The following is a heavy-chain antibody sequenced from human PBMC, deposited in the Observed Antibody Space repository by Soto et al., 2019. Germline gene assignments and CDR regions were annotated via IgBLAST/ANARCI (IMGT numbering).Heavy chain of an antibody. D-gene: IGHD3-3*01. CDR3: ARVHPRYYDFWSAPPLDV. CDR2: ISGSGGST. CDR1: GFIFSNYA. V-gene: IGHV3-23*01. Sequence: GGSLRLSCAASGFIFSNYAMSWVRQAPGKGLEWVSVISGSGGSTYYADSVKGRFTISRDNSKNMLYLQMNSLRAEDTAVYYCARVHPRYYDFWSAPPLDVWGQGTTVTVSS. J-gene: IGHJ6*02.